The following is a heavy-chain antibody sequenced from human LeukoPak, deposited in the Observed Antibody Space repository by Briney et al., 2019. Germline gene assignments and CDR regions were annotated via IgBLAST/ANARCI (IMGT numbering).Heavy chain of an antibody. Sequence: SETLSLTCTVSGGSISSDYWTWIRKPAGKALERIGRIHISGSTNYNTSLKSRVTMSVDTSKNQFSLRVSSVTAADTAVYYCARSTRSSGYGMDVWGQGTTVTVSS. CDR2: IHISGST. D-gene: IGHD2-2*01. CDR3: ARSTRSSGYGMDV. CDR1: GGSISSDY. J-gene: IGHJ6*02. V-gene: IGHV4-4*07.